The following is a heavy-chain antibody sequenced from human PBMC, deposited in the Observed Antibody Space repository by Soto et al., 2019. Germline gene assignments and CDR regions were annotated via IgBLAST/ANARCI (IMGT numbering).Heavy chain of an antibody. CDR1: GFTFSSYS. Sequence: GGSLRLSCAVSGFTFSSYSMNWVRQAPGKGLEWVSSISSTSSYIYYADSVRGRFTISRDNAKNSLYLQLNSLRAEDTAVYYCARDPSYFDFWGQGTLVTVSS. V-gene: IGHV3-21*01. CDR2: ISSTSSYI. CDR3: ARDPSYFDF. J-gene: IGHJ4*02.